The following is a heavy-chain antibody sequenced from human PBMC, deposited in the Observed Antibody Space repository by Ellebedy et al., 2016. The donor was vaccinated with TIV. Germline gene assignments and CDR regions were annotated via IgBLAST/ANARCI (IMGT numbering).Heavy chain of an antibody. CDR3: ARDRDSSSWYFGGYYYYGMDV. D-gene: IGHD6-13*01. CDR1: GFTFTSSA. Sequence: AASVKVSCKASGFTFTSSAMQWVRQARGQRLEWIGWIVVGSGNTNYAQKFQGRVTITADKSTSTAYMELSSLRSEDTAVYYCARDRDSSSWYFGGYYYYGMDVWGQGTTVTVSS. V-gene: IGHV1-58*02. J-gene: IGHJ6*02. CDR2: IVVGSGNT.